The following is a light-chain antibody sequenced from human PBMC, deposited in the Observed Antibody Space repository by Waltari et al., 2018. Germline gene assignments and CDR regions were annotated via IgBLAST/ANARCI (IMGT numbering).Light chain of an antibody. V-gene: IGLV8-61*01. Sequence: QTVVTQEPSLSVSPGGTVTLTCTLSSGSVSTTSYATWYQQTPGQPPRTLVYKANARSSGVPDRFSGSIRGNKAALTITGAQADDESDYYCSLYMGSGIRVFGGGTKLTVL. CDR2: KAN. CDR1: SGSVSTTSY. CDR3: SLYMGSGIRV. J-gene: IGLJ3*02.